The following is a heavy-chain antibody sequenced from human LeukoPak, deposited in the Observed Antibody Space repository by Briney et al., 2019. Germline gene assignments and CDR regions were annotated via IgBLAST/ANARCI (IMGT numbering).Heavy chain of an antibody. Sequence: SETLSLTCAVYGGSFSGYYWSWLRQPPGKGLEWIGEINHSGSTNYNPSLKSRVTISVDTPKNQFSLKLSPVTAADTAVYYCARAQRGLESSGQEYGMDVWGQGTTVTVSS. V-gene: IGHV4-34*01. CDR1: GGSFSGYY. D-gene: IGHD6-19*01. J-gene: IGHJ6*02. CDR2: INHSGST. CDR3: ARAQRGLESSGQEYGMDV.